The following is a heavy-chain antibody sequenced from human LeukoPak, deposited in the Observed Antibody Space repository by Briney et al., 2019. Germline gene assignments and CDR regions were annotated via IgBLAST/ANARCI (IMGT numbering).Heavy chain of an antibody. J-gene: IGHJ4*02. CDR1: AFTFSSYG. V-gene: IGHV3-33*01. Sequence: PGRSLRISCAAPAFTFSSYGMHWVRQAPGKVMETVAVIWYDGSNKFYADSVKGRFTISRDNSKNTLYLQMNSLRAEDTAVYYCAGDRAAADLDYWGQGTLVTVSS. CDR2: IWYDGSNK. D-gene: IGHD6-13*01. CDR3: AGDRAAADLDY.